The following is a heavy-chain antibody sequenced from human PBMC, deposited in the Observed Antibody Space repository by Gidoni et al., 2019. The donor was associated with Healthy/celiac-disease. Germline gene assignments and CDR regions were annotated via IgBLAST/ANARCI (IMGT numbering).Heavy chain of an antibody. D-gene: IGHD6-19*01. CDR1: GSTSTSYS. CDR2: INPSGGST. V-gene: IGHV1-46*01. Sequence: QVQLVQSGAEVKQPGASVKVSCKASGSTSTSYSMHWEQQAPGQGLEWMGLINPSGGSTSYAQKFEGRVTMTRDTSTSTVYMELGSLRSEDTAVYYGARQDIAVATGIDYWGQGSLVTVSS. J-gene: IGHJ4*02. CDR3: ARQDIAVATGIDY.